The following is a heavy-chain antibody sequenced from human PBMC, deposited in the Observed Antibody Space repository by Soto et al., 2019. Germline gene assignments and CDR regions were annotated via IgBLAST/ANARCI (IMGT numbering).Heavy chain of an antibody. V-gene: IGHV3-48*01. CDR3: AGGDRSNSGV. D-gene: IGHD6-6*01. Sequence: GGSLRLSCAASGFTFSTYSMNWVRQAPGKGLEWVSYISSSSSAIYYADSVKGRFTISRDNAKNSLYLQMNSLRAEDTAVYYCAGGDRSNSGVWGQGTLVTVSS. J-gene: IGHJ4*02. CDR1: GFTFSTYS. CDR2: ISSSSSAI.